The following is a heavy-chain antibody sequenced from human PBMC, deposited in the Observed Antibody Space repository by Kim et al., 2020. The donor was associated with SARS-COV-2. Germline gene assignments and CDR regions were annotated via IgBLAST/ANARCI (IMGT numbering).Heavy chain of an antibody. Sequence: GGSLRLSCAVSGITFSSYEMNWVRQAPGKGLEWVAYIGSSGSTIKYADSVKGRFTISRDTAKNSLYLQMNRLRAGDTAVYYCAALYSGSYSAPDYWGQGTLVTVSS. CDR1: GITFSSYE. D-gene: IGHD1-26*01. V-gene: IGHV3-48*03. CDR2: IGSSGSTI. J-gene: IGHJ4*02. CDR3: AALYSGSYSAPDY.